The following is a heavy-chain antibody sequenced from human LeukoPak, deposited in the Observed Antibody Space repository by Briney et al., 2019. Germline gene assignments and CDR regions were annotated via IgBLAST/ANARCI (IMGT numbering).Heavy chain of an antibody. CDR1: GLTFSEST. Sequence: GRSLRLSCSASGLTFSESTLTWVRQAPGKGLEWVASIRSKAHGETTEYAASVKGRFSISRDDSRGVGYLQMNSLKTEDTAVYYCGGGYMVVAPGAVTHYMDVWGNGTTVTVSS. D-gene: IGHD2-2*01. CDR2: IRSKAHGETT. CDR3: GGGYMVVAPGAVTHYMDV. J-gene: IGHJ6*03. V-gene: IGHV3-49*04.